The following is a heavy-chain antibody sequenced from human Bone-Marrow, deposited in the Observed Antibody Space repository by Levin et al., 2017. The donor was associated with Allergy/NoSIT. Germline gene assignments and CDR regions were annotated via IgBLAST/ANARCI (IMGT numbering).Heavy chain of an antibody. D-gene: IGHD6-19*01. V-gene: IGHV1-18*01. Sequence: GASVKVSCTASGYRFTSYGISWVRQAPGKGLEWVGWISGDNGNIEYAQRFKGRVTMTTDTSTRTVYMELRRLKSDDTATYYCARASGHDYWGQGTRVTVSS. J-gene: IGHJ4*02. CDR3: ARASGHDY. CDR1: GYRFTSYG. CDR2: ISGDNGNI.